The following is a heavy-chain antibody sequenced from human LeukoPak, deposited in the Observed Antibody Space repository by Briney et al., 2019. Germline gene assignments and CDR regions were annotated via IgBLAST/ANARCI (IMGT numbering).Heavy chain of an antibody. J-gene: IGHJ4*02. CDR3: AREPMTDHRSFDY. CDR1: GGSFSGYY. Sequence: SETLSLTCAVYGGSFSGYYWSWIRQPPGKGLEWIGEINHSGSTNYNPSLKSRVTISVDTSKNQFSLKLGSVTAADTAVYYCAREPMTDHRSFDYWGQGTLVTVSS. V-gene: IGHV4-34*01. CDR2: INHSGST. D-gene: IGHD3-22*01.